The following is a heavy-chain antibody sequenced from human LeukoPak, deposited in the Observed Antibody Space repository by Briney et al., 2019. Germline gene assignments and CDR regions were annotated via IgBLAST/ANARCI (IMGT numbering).Heavy chain of an antibody. CDR3: AKEEGLFDY. Sequence: GGSLRLSCAASGFTFSSYSMNWVRQAPGEGLEWVSYISSSSGTIYYADSVKGRFTISRDNAKNSLYLQMNSLRAGDTAVYYCAKEEGLFDYWGQGTLVTVSS. J-gene: IGHJ4*02. CDR2: ISSSSGTI. V-gene: IGHV3-48*01. CDR1: GFTFSSYS.